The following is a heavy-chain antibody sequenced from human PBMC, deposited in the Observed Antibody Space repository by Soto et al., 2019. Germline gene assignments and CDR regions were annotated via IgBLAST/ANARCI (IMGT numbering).Heavy chain of an antibody. CDR2: IIPIFGTA. V-gene: IGHV1-69*01. Sequence: QVQLVQSGAEVKKPGSSVKVSCKASGGTFSSYAISWVRQAPGQGLEWMGGIIPIFGTANYAQKFQGRVTITADESTSTAYMELSSLRSEDTAVYYCARRITGTHDYYYCYGMDVWGQGTTVTVSS. CDR3: ARRITGTHDYYYCYGMDV. CDR1: GGTFSSYA. D-gene: IGHD1-20*01. J-gene: IGHJ6*02.